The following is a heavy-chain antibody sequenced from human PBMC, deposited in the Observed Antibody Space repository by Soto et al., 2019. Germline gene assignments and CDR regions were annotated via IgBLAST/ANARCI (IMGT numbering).Heavy chain of an antibody. V-gene: IGHV4-31*03. CDR1: GGSISSGGYY. J-gene: IGHJ6*02. D-gene: IGHD3-10*01. CDR3: ARYYYGSGSPFYYYGMDV. Sequence: PSETLSLTCTVSGGSISSGGYYWSWIRQHPGKGLEWIGYIYYSGGTYYNPSLKSRVTISVDTSKNQFSLKLSSVTAADTAVYYCARYYYGSGSPFYYYGMDVWGQGTTVTVSS. CDR2: IYYSGGT.